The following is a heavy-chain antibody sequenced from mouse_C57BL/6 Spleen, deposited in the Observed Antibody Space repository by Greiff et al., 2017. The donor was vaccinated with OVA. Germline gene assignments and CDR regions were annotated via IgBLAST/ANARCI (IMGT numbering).Heavy chain of an antibody. J-gene: IGHJ1*03. CDR1: GYTFTSYW. CDR2: IHPNSGST. D-gene: IGHD1-2*01. CDR3: AILRQDWYFDD. V-gene: IGHV1-64*01. Sequence: QVQLQQPGAELVKPGASVKLSCKASGYTFTSYWMHWVKQRPGQGLEWIGMIHPNSGSTNYNEKFKSKATLTVDKSSSTAKMQLSSLTSEDSAVYYCAILRQDWYFDDWGTGTTVTVS.